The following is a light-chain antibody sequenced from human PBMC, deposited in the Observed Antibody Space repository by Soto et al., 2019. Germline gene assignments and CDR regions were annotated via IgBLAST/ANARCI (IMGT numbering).Light chain of an antibody. CDR3: QQYGSSTT. Sequence: EIVLTQSPGTLSLSPGERATLSCRATQSVSSSYLAWYQHKPGQAPRLLIYGASSRATGIPDRFSGSGSGTDFTLTITRLEPEDFAVYYCQQYGSSTTFGGGTKVEMK. J-gene: IGKJ4*01. CDR1: QSVSSSY. V-gene: IGKV3-20*01. CDR2: GAS.